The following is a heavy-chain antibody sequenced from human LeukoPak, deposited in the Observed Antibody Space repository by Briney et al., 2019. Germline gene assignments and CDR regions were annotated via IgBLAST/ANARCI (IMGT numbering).Heavy chain of an antibody. CDR2: IYYSGST. CDR1: GGSISSYY. V-gene: IGHV4-59*12. Sequence: SETLSLTCTVSGGSISSYYWSWIRQPPGKGLEWIGYIYYSGSTYYNPSLKSRVTISVDTSKNQFSLKLSSVTAADTAVYYCARVRRGLDRIGEFDYWGQGTLVTVSS. CDR3: ARVRRGLDRIGEFDY. J-gene: IGHJ4*02. D-gene: IGHD3/OR15-3a*01.